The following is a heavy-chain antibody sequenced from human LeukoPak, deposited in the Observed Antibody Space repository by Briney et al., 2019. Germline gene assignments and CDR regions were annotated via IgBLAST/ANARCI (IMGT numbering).Heavy chain of an antibody. CDR1: GFTFDDYA. J-gene: IGHJ1*01. V-gene: IGHV3-43*02. D-gene: IGHD3-22*01. CDR2: ISGDGRST. Sequence: GGSLRLSCAASGFTFDDYAMHWVRQAPGKGLEWVSLISGDGRSTYFADSVKGRFTISRDNSKNSLYLQMNSLRTEDTALYYCAKVYRYYDSSCQHWGQGTLVTVSS. CDR3: AKVYRYYDSSCQH.